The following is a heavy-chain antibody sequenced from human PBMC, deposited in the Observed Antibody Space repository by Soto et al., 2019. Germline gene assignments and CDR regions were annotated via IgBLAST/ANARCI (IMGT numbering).Heavy chain of an antibody. D-gene: IGHD6-13*01. Sequence: PGESLKISCQGSGYRFSTYWIHWVRQLPGKGLESVGIIYPADSDTRYSPSFQGQVTISADKTISTTYLQWSSLKASDTAMYFCARRYIAAPATAFDRWGQGTTVTVPS. CDR2: IYPADSDT. V-gene: IGHV5-51*01. J-gene: IGHJ6*02. CDR3: ARRYIAAPATAFDR. CDR1: GYRFSTYW.